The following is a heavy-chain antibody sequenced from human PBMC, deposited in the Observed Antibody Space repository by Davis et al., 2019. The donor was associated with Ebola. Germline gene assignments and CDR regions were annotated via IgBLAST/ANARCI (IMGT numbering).Heavy chain of an antibody. CDR2: ISGDGGST. CDR1: GFTFSSYS. CDR3: AKDYYQSGMDV. V-gene: IGHV3-43*02. D-gene: IGHD3-10*01. J-gene: IGHJ6*02. Sequence: GESLKISCAASGFTFSSYSMNWVRQAPGKGLEWVSLISGDGGSTYYADSVKGRFTISRDNSKNSLYLQMNSLRTEDTALYYCAKDYYQSGMDVWGQGTTVTVSS.